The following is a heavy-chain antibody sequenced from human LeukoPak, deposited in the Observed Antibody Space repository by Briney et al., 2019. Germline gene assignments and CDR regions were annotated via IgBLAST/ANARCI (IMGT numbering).Heavy chain of an antibody. D-gene: IGHD6-19*01. Sequence: HGASLKISCKGSGYSFTSYWIGWVRPLPGKGLEWMGIIYPGDSDTRYSPSFQGQVTISADKSISTAYLQWSSLKASDTAMYYCARVLAVAGTWYFDYWGQGTLVTVSS. J-gene: IGHJ4*02. CDR1: GYSFTSYW. CDR3: ARVLAVAGTWYFDY. CDR2: IYPGDSDT. V-gene: IGHV5-51*01.